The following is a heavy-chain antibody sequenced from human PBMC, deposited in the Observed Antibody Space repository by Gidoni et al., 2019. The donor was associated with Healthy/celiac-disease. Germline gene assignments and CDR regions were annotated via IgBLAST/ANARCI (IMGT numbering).Heavy chain of an antibody. CDR3: ARGGPLGLGYFDY. J-gene: IGHJ4*02. CDR2: IYSGGRT. Sequence: EVQLVESGGGLIQPGRSLRLSCAASGFPVRSNYMRWVRQAPGKGLEWVSVIYSGGRTYYADAVKGRFTISRDNSKNTLYLQMNSLRAEETAVYYCARGGPLGLGYFDYWGQGTLVTVSS. D-gene: IGHD3-16*01. CDR1: GFPVRSNY. V-gene: IGHV3-53*01.